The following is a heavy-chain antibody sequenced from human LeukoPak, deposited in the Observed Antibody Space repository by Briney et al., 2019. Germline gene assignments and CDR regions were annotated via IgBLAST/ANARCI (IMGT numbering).Heavy chain of an antibody. CDR1: GFTFSSYA. J-gene: IGHJ3*02. CDR2: ISGSGGST. Sequence: PGGSLRLSCAASGFTFSSYAMSWVRQAPGKGLEWVSAISGSGGSTYYADSVKGRFTISRDNSKNTLYLQMNSLRAEDTAVYYCANVRFLEWLNFDDAFDIWGQGTMVTVSS. CDR3: ANVRFLEWLNFDDAFDI. D-gene: IGHD3-3*01. V-gene: IGHV3-23*01.